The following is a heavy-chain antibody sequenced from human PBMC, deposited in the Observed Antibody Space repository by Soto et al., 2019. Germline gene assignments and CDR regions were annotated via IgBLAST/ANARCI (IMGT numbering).Heavy chain of an antibody. Sequence: EVQLVESGGGLVQPGGSLRLSCAASGFSVGDNYMKWVRQAPGKGLEWVSLIYSGGSTFYADSVKGRFTISRDNSKNTLFLQMNNLRVDDTAVYYCARDRGYRWGQGTMATVSA. CDR1: GFSVGDNY. V-gene: IGHV3-66*01. CDR2: IYSGGST. J-gene: IGHJ3*01. CDR3: ARDRGYR. D-gene: IGHD5-12*01.